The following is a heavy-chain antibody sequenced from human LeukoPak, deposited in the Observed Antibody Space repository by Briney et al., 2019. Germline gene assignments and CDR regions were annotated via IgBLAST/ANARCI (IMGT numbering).Heavy chain of an antibody. CDR1: GYTFTGYY. CDR3: ARDLGDSYGYRWAFDY. V-gene: IGHV1-2*04. D-gene: IGHD5-18*01. Sequence: ASVKVSCKASGYTFTGYYMHWVRQAPGQGLEWMGWINPNSGGTNYAQKFQGWVTMTRDTSISTAYMELSRLRSDDTAVYYCARDLGDSYGYRWAFDYWGQGTLATVSS. J-gene: IGHJ4*02. CDR2: INPNSGGT.